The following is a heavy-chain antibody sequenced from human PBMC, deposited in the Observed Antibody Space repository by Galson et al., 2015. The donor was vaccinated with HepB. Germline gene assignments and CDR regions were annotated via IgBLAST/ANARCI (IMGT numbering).Heavy chain of an antibody. J-gene: IGHJ4*02. D-gene: IGHD4-17*01. CDR1: GGSISSYY. CDR3: ASPTTVTTGVDY. CDR2: IYYSGST. V-gene: IGHV4-39*01. Sequence: SETLSLTCTVSGGSISSYYWGWIRQPPGKGLEWIGSIYYSGSTYYNPSLKSRVTISVDTSKNQFSLKLSSVTAADTTVYYCASPTTVTTGVDYWGQGTLVTVSS.